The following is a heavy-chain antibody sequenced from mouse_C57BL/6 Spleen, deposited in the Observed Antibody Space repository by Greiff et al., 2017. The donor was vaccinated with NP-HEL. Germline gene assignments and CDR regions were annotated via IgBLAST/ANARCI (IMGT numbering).Heavy chain of an antibody. CDR1: GYTFTDYE. CDR2: IDPETGGT. Sequence: VQLQQSGAELVRPGASVTLSCKASGYTFTDYEMHWVKQTPVHGLEWIGAIDPETGGTAYNQKFKGKAILTADKSSSTAYMELRSLTSEDSAVYYCTISRGNYPSFDYWGQGTTLTVSS. CDR3: TISRGNYPSFDY. D-gene: IGHD2-1*01. V-gene: IGHV1-15*01. J-gene: IGHJ2*01.